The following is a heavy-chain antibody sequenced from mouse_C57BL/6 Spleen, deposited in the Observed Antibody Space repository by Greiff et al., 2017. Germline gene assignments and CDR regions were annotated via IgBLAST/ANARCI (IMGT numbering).Heavy chain of an antibody. CDR1: GYTFTSYW. Sequence: VQLQQPGAELVKPGASVKMSCKASGYTFTSYWLTWVKQRPGQGLEWIGDIYPGSGSTNYNEKFKSKATLTVDTSSSTAYMQLSSLTSEDSAVYYCARGGYYYGRDAMDYWGQGTSVTVSS. V-gene: IGHV1-55*01. CDR3: ARGGYYYGRDAMDY. J-gene: IGHJ4*01. D-gene: IGHD1-1*01. CDR2: IYPGSGST.